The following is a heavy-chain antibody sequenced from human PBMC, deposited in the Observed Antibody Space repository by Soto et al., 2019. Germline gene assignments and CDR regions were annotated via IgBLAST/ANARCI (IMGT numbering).Heavy chain of an antibody. V-gene: IGHV3-49*04. CDR1: GFSFGDYA. CDR3: VIYCGGDCSPFY. D-gene: IGHD2-21*02. J-gene: IGHJ4*02. CDR2: IRTKARGGTT. Sequence: GGSLRLSCTASGFSFGDYAMIWVRQAPGKGLEWVGFIRTKARGGTTEHAASVKGRFTISRDDSTSIAYLQMNSLKPEDTAVYYCVIYCGGDCSPFYWGQGTLVTVSS.